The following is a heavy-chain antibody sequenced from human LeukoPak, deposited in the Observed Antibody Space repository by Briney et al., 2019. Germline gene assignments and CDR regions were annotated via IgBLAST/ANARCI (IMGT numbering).Heavy chain of an antibody. CDR1: GFTFSNHW. CDR3: ARSYVKTFDY. Sequence: TGGPLRLSCGASGFTFSNHWMTWVRQAPGKGLEWVAQIKPDGTERYYVDSLEGRFTISRDNAKNSLFLQMNSLRAEDTAVYYCARSYVKTFDYWGQGTLVTVSS. V-gene: IGHV3-7*01. CDR2: IKPDGTER. D-gene: IGHD3-10*02. J-gene: IGHJ4*02.